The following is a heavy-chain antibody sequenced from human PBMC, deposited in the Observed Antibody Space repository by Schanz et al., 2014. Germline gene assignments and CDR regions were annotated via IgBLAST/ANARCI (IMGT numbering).Heavy chain of an antibody. J-gene: IGHJ6*02. CDR1: GFIFRSYT. D-gene: IGHD6-13*01. CDR3: ARDIKKQLVDSKDYYYGMDV. Sequence: VQLVESGGGLVKPGGSLGLSCTASGFIFRSYTMNWVRQAPGKGLEWVSSLSSSGLYTFYADLAGGRFTISRDDAKNSLFLEMNNLRTEDTAVYFCARDIKKQLVDSKDYYYGMDVWGQGTTVTVSS. V-gene: IGHV3-21*01. CDR2: LSSSGLYT.